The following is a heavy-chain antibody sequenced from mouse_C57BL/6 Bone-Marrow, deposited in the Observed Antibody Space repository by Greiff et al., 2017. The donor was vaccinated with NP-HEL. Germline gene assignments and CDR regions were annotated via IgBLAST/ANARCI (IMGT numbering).Heavy chain of an antibody. J-gene: IGHJ3*01. Sequence: VKLVESGAELARPGASVKLSCKASGYTFTSYGISWVQQRTGQGLEWIGELYPRSGNTYYNEKFKGKATLTADKSSSTAYMELRSLTSEDSAVYFCAKEDYYGSSGFAYWGQGTLVTVSA. V-gene: IGHV1-81*01. CDR3: AKEDYYGSSGFAY. D-gene: IGHD1-1*01. CDR2: LYPRSGNT. CDR1: GYTFTSYG.